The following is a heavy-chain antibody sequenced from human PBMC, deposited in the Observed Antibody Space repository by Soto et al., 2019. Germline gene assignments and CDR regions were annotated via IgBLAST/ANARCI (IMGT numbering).Heavy chain of an antibody. CDR2: MNPDSGNT. V-gene: IGHV1-8*01. J-gene: IGHJ5*02. CDR1: GYTFINYD. Sequence: QVQLVQSGAEVKKPGASVKVSCKASGYTFINYDINWVRQATGQGLEWVGWMNPDSGNTGYAQNFQGRVTMTGNPSISSVYMGLSSLTSEDTAVYYCARRRGSNGWFDLWGQGTLVTVSS. CDR3: ARRRGSNGWFDL. D-gene: IGHD2-8*01.